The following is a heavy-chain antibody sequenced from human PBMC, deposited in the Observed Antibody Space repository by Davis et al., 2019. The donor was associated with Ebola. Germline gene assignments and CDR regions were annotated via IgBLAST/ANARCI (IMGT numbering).Heavy chain of an antibody. V-gene: IGHV1-46*01. CDR3: ATEPTGTGGFDY. J-gene: IGHJ4*02. CDR2: MNPSRDAS. D-gene: IGHD7-27*01. Sequence: ASVKVSCKELGYTFTSNYMHWVRQTPGQGLEWMALMNPSRDASSYAQKFQGRVTVTSDTPTKTVYMELTGLTSEDTGVFYCATEPTGTGGFDYWGQGTVITVSS. CDR1: GYTFTSNY.